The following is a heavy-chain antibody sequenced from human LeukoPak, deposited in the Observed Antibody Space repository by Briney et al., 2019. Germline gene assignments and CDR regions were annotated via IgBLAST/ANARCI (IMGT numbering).Heavy chain of an antibody. Sequence: SETLSLTCTVSGGSISSSSYYWGWIRQPPGKGLEWIGSIYYSGSTYYNPSLKSRVTISVDTSKNQFSLKLSSVTAADTAVYYCARDTYYDILTGYYDAFDIWGQGTMVTVSS. CDR2: IYYSGST. CDR1: GGSISSSSYY. J-gene: IGHJ3*02. CDR3: ARDTYYDILTGYYDAFDI. V-gene: IGHV4-39*07. D-gene: IGHD3-9*01.